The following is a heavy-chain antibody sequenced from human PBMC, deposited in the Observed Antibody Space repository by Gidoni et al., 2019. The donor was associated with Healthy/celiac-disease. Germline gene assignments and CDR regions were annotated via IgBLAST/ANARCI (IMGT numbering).Heavy chain of an antibody. V-gene: IGHV3-21*01. CDR1: GFTFSSYS. D-gene: IGHD2-15*01. CDR2: ISSSSSYI. CDR3: ARDRIYCSGGSCYWDYYGMDV. J-gene: IGHJ6*02. Sequence: EVQLVEPGGGLVKPGGSLRLSCAASGFTFSSYSMNWVRQAPGKGLEWVSSISSSSSYIYYADSVKGRFTISRDNAKNSLYLQMNSLRAEDTAVYYCARDRIYCSGGSCYWDYYGMDVWGQGTTVTVSS.